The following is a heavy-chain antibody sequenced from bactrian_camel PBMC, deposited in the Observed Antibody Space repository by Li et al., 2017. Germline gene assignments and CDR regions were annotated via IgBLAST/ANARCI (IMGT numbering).Heavy chain of an antibody. Sequence: VQLVESGGGLVQPGGSLRLSCAASGFTFSSYYMSWVRQAPGKGLEWVSGIASGGSSTYYADSVKGRFTISRDDAKNTLYLQLNSLKTEDTAMYYCAKDYVDGLGIDYWGQGTQVTVS. CDR3: AKDYVDGLGIDY. V-gene: IGHV3S1*01. J-gene: IGHJ4*01. CDR1: GFTFSSYY. CDR2: IASGGSST. D-gene: IGHD5*01.